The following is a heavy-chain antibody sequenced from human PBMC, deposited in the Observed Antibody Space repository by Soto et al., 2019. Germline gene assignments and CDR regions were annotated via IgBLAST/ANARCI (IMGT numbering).Heavy chain of an antibody. V-gene: IGHV1-2*02. J-gene: IGHJ5*02. CDR2: INPTSGDT. CDR3: ARNNGYGAWFDP. CDR1: GYSFTGYY. Sequence: GASVKVSCKASGYSFTGYYIHWVRQAPGQGLEWMGWINPTSGDTNYAQKFQGRVTMTRDTSISTAFMDLTRLTFDDTAVYYCARNNGYGAWFDPWGLGTLVTVSS. D-gene: IGHD5-12*01.